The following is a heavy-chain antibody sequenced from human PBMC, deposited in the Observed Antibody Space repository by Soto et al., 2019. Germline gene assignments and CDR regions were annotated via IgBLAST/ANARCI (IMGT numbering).Heavy chain of an antibody. D-gene: IGHD7-27*01. V-gene: IGHV4-30-4*01. CDR1: GGSISSAAYC. J-gene: IGHJ4*02. CDR2: IYDGGTT. CDR3: ARGPSGDKVDY. Sequence: SETLSLTCTVSGGSISSAAYCWSWIRQSPDKGLEWIGHIYDGGTTYSSPSLKGRVTISADTSETQFSLKLNSVSAADTAVYYCARGPSGDKVDYWGQGIQVKSP.